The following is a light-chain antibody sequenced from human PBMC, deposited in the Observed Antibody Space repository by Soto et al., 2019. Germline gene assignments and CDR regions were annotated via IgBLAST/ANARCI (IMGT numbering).Light chain of an antibody. Sequence: EIVLTQSPGTLSLSPGERATLSCRASQSLSSRSLAWYQQRPGQAPRLLIYSASSRATGIPDRFTGSGSGTDFTLTISRLDPEDFVLYYCQHFGTSPLTFGGGTKVEIK. V-gene: IGKV3-20*01. CDR2: SAS. J-gene: IGKJ4*01. CDR1: QSLSSRS. CDR3: QHFGTSPLT.